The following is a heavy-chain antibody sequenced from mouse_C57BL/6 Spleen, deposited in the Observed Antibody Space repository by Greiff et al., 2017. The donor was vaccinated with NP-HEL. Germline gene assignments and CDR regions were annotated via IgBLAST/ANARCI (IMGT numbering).Heavy chain of an antibody. V-gene: IGHV5-17*01. CDR1: GFTFSDYG. CDR3: ARGVGRAFDY. D-gene: IGHD4-1*01. CDR2: ISSGSSTI. J-gene: IGHJ2*01. Sequence: EVQGVESGGGLVKPGGSLKLSCAASGFTFSDYGMHWVRQAPEKGLEWVAYISSGSSTIYYADTVKGRFTISRDNAKNTLCLQMTSLRSEDTAMYYCARGVGRAFDYWGQGTTLTVSS.